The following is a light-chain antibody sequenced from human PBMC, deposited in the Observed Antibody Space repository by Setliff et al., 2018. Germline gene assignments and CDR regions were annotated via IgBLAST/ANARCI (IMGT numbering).Light chain of an antibody. CDR1: SSNIGSNT. V-gene: IGLV1-44*01. Sequence: QSVLIQPPSASGTPGQRVTISCSGSSSNIGSNTVNWYQQLPGTAPKLLIYRNNQRPSGVPDRFSGSKSGTSASLAISGLQSEDEADYYCAAWDDSLNGDVFGTGTKGTVL. CDR2: RNN. CDR3: AAWDDSLNGDV. J-gene: IGLJ1*01.